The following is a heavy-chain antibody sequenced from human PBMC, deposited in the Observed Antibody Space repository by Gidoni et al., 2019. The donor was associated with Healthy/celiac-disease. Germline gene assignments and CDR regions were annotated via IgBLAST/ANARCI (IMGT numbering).Heavy chain of an antibody. D-gene: IGHD6-13*01. CDR3: ARDLSSSWPGAFDI. V-gene: IGHV3-21*01. CDR2: ISSSSSYI. J-gene: IGHJ3*02. CDR1: GFTFSSYS. Sequence: EVQLVESGGGLVKPGGSLRLSCAASGFTFSSYSMNWVRQAPGKGLEWVSSISSSSSYIYYADSVKGRFTISRDNAKNSLYLQMNSLRAEDTAVYYCARDLSSSWPGAFDIWGQGTMVTVSS.